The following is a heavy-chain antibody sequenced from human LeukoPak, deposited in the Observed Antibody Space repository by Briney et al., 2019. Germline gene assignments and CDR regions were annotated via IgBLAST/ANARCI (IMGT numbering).Heavy chain of an antibody. CDR3: ARVCHIVVVTAEGGWFDP. Sequence: ASVKVSCKASGYRFTAYGVGWLRPAPGHGLEWVGWTSIYNGKTYYAQRFQDRVTMTTDTSTSTVYMELRSLRSDDTAVYYCARVCHIVVVTAEGGWFDPWGQGTLVTVSS. CDR1: GYRFTAYG. CDR2: TSIYNGKT. V-gene: IGHV1-18*01. D-gene: IGHD2-21*02. J-gene: IGHJ5*02.